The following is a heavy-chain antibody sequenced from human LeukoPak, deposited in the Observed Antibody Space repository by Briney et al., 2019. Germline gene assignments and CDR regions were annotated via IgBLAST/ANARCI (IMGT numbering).Heavy chain of an antibody. Sequence: GVLRLSCAASGFTFSSYAMSWVRQAPGKGLEWVSAISGSGGSTYYADSVKGRFTISRDNSKNTLYLQMNSLRAEDTAIYYCTRVGYIDEGIDYWGQGTLVTASS. V-gene: IGHV3-23*01. J-gene: IGHJ4*02. CDR1: GFTFSSYA. CDR3: TRVGYIDEGIDY. CDR2: ISGSGGST. D-gene: IGHD5-24*01.